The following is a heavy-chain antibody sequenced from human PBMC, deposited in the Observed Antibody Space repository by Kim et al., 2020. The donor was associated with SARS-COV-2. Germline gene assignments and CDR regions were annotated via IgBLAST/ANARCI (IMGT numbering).Heavy chain of an antibody. Sequence: ADSGKGRFTIARDNAKNTLYLQMNSLRAEDTAVYYCAKEVSLVVPAATDYWGQGTLVTVSS. J-gene: IGHJ4*02. D-gene: IGHD2-2*01. CDR3: AKEVSLVVPAATDY. V-gene: IGHV3-23*01.